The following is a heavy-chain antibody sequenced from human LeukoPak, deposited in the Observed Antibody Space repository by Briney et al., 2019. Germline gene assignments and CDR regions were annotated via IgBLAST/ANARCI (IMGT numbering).Heavy chain of an antibody. D-gene: IGHD4-11*01. J-gene: IGHJ4*01. CDR3: ARDAQRGFDYSNSLKY. CDR1: GFIFSHYG. V-gene: IGHV3-33*01. Sequence: GKSLRLSCEASGFIFSHYGMHWVRQAQSKGLEWVAVIWSDGSNRFYAGSVKGRFTISRDNSQNTVFLEMDSLRAEDTAMYYCARDAQRGFDYSNSLKYWGHGTLVTVSS. CDR2: IWSDGSNR.